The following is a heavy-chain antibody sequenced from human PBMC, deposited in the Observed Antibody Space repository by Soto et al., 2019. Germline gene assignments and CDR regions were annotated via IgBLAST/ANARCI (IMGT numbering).Heavy chain of an antibody. CDR1: GFTFTRYS. V-gene: IGHV3-21*06. CDR3: ARESEDLTSNFDY. CDR2: ISSTTNYI. Sequence: XGSLILSCSAAGFTFTRYSMNWVRQAPGKGLEWVSSISSTTNYIYYGDSMKGRFTISRDNAKNSLYLEMNSLRAEDTAVYYCARESEDLTSNFDYWGQGTLVTVSS. J-gene: IGHJ4*02.